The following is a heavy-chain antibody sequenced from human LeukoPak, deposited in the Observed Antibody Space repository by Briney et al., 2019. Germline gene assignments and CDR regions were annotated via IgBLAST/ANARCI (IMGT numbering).Heavy chain of an antibody. Sequence: SETLSLTCTFSVGCISSSSYYWGWVREPPGKGLELIGSIYYSGSTYYNPSLKRRVTISIDTSKNQFSLKLSSVSAADTAVYYCARQLVDTAMVLYFDYWGQGTLVTVSS. CDR1: VGCISSSSYY. CDR3: ARQLVDTAMVLYFDY. CDR2: IYYSGST. V-gene: IGHV4-39*01. J-gene: IGHJ4*02. D-gene: IGHD5-18*01.